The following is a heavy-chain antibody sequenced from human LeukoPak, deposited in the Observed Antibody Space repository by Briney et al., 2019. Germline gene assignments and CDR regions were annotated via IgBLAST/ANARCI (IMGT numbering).Heavy chain of an antibody. D-gene: IGHD3-9*01. Sequence: SVKVSCKASGGTFSSYAISWVRQAPGQGLEWMGRIIPIFSTANYAQKFQGRVTITTDESTSTAYMELSSLRSEDTAVYYCARGPTFYYDILTAQSLDYWGQGTLVTVSS. CDR1: GGTFSSYA. CDR2: IIPIFSTA. J-gene: IGHJ4*02. CDR3: ARGPTFYYDILTAQSLDY. V-gene: IGHV1-69*05.